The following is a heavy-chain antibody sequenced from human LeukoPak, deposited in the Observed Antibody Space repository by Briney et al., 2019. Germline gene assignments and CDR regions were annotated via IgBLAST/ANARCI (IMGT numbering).Heavy chain of an antibody. CDR2: IWYDGSNK. CDR3: ARDGPPQYSSSQSYFDY. Sequence: PGGSLRLSCAASGFTFSSYGMHWVRQAPGKGLEWVAVIWYDGSNKYYADSVKGRFTISRDNSKNTLYLQMNSLRAEDTAVYYCARDGPPQYSSSQSYFDYWGQGTLVTVSS. D-gene: IGHD6-13*01. J-gene: IGHJ4*02. CDR1: GFTFSSYG. V-gene: IGHV3-33*01.